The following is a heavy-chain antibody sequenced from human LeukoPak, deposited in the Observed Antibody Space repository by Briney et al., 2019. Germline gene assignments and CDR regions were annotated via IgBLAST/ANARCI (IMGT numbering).Heavy chain of an antibody. D-gene: IGHD3-10*01. Sequence: SETLSLTCAVSGGSISSSNWWSWVRQPPGKGLEWIGEIYHSESTNYNPSLKSRVTISVDKSKNQFSLKLSSVTAADTAVYYCARLQKRITMVRGVDWFDPWGQGTLVTVSS. CDR2: IYHSEST. CDR1: GGSISSSNW. V-gene: IGHV4-4*02. J-gene: IGHJ5*02. CDR3: ARLQKRITMVRGVDWFDP.